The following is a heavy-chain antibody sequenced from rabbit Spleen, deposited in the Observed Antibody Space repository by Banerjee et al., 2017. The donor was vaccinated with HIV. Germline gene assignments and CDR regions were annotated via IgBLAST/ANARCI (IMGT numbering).Heavy chain of an antibody. CDR3: ARDTGSSFSTYGMDL. J-gene: IGHJ6*01. V-gene: IGHV1S45*01. D-gene: IGHD8-1*01. CDR2: ISTYDGTT. Sequence: QQQLVESGGGLVKPGASLTLTCKASGFSCSGGYWMCWVRQAPGKGLELIACISTYDGTTYYASWAKGRFTISKTSSTTVTLQMTSLTVADTATYFCARDTGSSFSTYGMDLWGQGTLVTVS. CDR1: GFSCSGGYW.